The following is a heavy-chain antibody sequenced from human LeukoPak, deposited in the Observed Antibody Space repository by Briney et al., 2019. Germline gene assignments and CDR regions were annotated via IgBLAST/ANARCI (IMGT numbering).Heavy chain of an antibody. CDR3: AGSTWNDVHFDY. CDR1: GGSISSYY. V-gene: IGHV4-59*01. CDR2: IYYSGST. D-gene: IGHD1-1*01. Sequence: SETLSLTCTVSGGSISSYYWSWIRQPPGKGLEWIGYIYYSGSTNYNPSLKSRVTISVDTSKNQFSLKLSSVTAADTAVYYCAGSTWNDVHFDYWGQGNLVTVSS. J-gene: IGHJ4*02.